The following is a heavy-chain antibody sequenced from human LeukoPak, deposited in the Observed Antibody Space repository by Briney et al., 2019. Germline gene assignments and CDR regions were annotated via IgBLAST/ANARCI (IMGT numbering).Heavy chain of an antibody. J-gene: IGHJ6*02. D-gene: IGHD4-11*01. Sequence: ASVKVSCKASGGTFSSYAISWVRQAPGQGLKWMGGIIPIFGTANYAQKFQGRVTITADESTSTAYMELSSLRSEDTAVYYCARDRRPLSNYDYYYYGMDVWGQGTTVTVSS. CDR1: GGTFSSYA. V-gene: IGHV1-69*13. CDR3: ARDRRPLSNYDYYYYGMDV. CDR2: IIPIFGTA.